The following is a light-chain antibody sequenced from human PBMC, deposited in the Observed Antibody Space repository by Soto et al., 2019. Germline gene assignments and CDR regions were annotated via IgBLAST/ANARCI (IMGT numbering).Light chain of an antibody. CDR1: SSDVGGYNY. Sequence: QSALTQPASVSGSPGQSITISCTGTSSDVGGYNYVSWYQHHPGKAPKVIIYDVSDRPSGVSNRLSGSKSGNTASLTISGLQAEAEADYYCSSYRSSSTDIVFGGGTKLTVL. V-gene: IGLV2-14*03. J-gene: IGLJ2*01. CDR2: DVS. CDR3: SSYRSSSTDIV.